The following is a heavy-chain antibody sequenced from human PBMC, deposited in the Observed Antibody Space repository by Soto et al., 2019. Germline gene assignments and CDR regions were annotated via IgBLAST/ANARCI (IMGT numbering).Heavy chain of an antibody. D-gene: IGHD3-3*01. V-gene: IGHV3-30*18. CDR1: GFTFSTFG. J-gene: IGHJ6*02. CDR3: AKSPSSGFPYYFHYGMDV. Sequence: GGSLRLSCAASGFTFSTFGIHWVRQAPGKGMEWVATISYDGTNTHYADSVKGRFTISRDNSKNTLYLQINSLRAEDTAVYYCAKSPSSGFPYYFHYGMDVWGQGTTVTVSS. CDR2: ISYDGTNT.